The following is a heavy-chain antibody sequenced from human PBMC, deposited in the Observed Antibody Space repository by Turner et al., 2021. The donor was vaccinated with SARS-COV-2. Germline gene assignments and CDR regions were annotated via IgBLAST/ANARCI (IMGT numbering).Heavy chain of an antibody. D-gene: IGHD3-22*01. CDR3: ARWDNYYDSSGYYPDAFDI. Sequence: EVQLVESGGGLVKPWGSLRHSCAASGFPFSSYSMNWVRQASGKGLGWVSSIRSSSSYIYYADSVKGRFTISRDNAKNSLYLQMNSLRAEDTAVYYCARWDNYYDSSGYYPDAFDIWGQGTMVTVSS. CDR2: IRSSSSYI. V-gene: IGHV3-21*02. J-gene: IGHJ3*02. CDR1: GFPFSSYS.